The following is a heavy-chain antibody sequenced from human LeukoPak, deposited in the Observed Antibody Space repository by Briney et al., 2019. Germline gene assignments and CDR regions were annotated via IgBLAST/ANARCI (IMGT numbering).Heavy chain of an antibody. V-gene: IGHV3-53*01. J-gene: IGHJ4*02. D-gene: IGHD2-2*01. CDR3: AREAEYCSSTSCPFDY. CDR2: IYSGGSA. Sequence: GGSLRLSCAASGFTVTSNYMSWVRQAPGKGLEWVSVIYSGGSAYYADSVKGRFTISRDNSKNTLYLQMNSLRAEDTAVYYCAREAEYCSSTSCPFDYWGQGTLVTVSS. CDR1: GFTVTSNY.